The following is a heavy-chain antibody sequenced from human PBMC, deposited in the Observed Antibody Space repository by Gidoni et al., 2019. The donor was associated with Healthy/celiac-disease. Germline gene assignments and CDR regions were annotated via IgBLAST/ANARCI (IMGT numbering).Heavy chain of an antibody. CDR3: ASTYGPNCGGDCYPY. V-gene: IGHV3-48*04. CDR2: ISSSSSTI. Sequence: EVQLVESGGGLVQPGGSLRLSCAASGFTFTSYSMNWVRQAPGKGLEWVSYISSSSSTIYYADSVKGRFTISRDNAKNSLYLQMNSLRAEDTAVYYCASTYGPNCGGDCYPYWGQGTLVTVSS. J-gene: IGHJ4*02. CDR1: GFTFTSYS. D-gene: IGHD2-21*02.